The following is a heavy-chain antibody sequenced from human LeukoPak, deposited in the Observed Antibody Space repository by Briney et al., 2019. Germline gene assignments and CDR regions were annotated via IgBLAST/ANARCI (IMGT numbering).Heavy chain of an antibody. Sequence: SETLSLTCTVSGGSISSYYWNWIRQPPGKGLEWIGYIYYSGSTNYNPSLKSRVTISVDTSKNQFSLKLSSVSAAGTAVYYCAREGVRVYDSSGFDAFDIWGQGTMVTVSS. CDR1: GGSISSYY. CDR3: AREGVRVYDSSGFDAFDI. D-gene: IGHD3-22*01. V-gene: IGHV4-59*01. J-gene: IGHJ3*02. CDR2: IYYSGST.